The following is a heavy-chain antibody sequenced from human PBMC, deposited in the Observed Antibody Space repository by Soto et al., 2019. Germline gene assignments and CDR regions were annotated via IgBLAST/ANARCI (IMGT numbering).Heavy chain of an antibody. J-gene: IGHJ3*02. Sequence: SETLSLTCTVSGGSISSYYWSWIRQPAGKGLEWIGRIYTSGSTNYNPSLKSRVTMSVDTSKNQFSLKLSSVTAADTAVYYCARDRGVYYDSGDAFDIWGQGTMVTVSS. CDR3: ARDRGVYYDSGDAFDI. CDR2: IYTSGST. V-gene: IGHV4-4*07. D-gene: IGHD3-22*01. CDR1: GGSISSYY.